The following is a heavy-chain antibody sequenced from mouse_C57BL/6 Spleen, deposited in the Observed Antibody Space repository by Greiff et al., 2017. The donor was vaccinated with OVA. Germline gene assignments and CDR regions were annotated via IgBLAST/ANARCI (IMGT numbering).Heavy chain of an antibody. J-gene: IGHJ3*01. CDR3: TYGNYGFAY. D-gene: IGHD2-1*01. Sequence: VKLMESGAELVRPGASVTLSCKASGYTFTDYEMHWVKQTPVHGLEWIGAIDPETGGTAYNQKFKGKAILTADKSSSTAYMELRSLTSEDSAVYYCTYGNYGFAYWGQGTLVTVSA. V-gene: IGHV1-15*01. CDR2: IDPETGGT. CDR1: GYTFTDYE.